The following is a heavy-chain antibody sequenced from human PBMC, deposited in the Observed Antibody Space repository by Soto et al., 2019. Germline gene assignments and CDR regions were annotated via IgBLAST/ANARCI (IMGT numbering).Heavy chain of an antibody. V-gene: IGHV3-33*01. CDR2: IWNDGSGY. CDR1: GFTFNNYG. D-gene: IGHD6-13*01. CDR3: ARRQISPPTRGAAAARGGMDV. Sequence: QVQLVESGGGVVQPGGSLRLSCAASGFTFNNYGMHWVRQAPGKGLEWVAVIWNDGSGYYYANSEKGRFTISRDNSKNTLYLQMSSLRAEDTAVYFCARRQISPPTRGAAAARGGMDVWGHGTTVTVSS. J-gene: IGHJ6*02.